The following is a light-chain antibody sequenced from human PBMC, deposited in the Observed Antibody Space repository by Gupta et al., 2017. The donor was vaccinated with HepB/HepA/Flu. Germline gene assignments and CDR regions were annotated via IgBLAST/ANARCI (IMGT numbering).Light chain of an antibody. CDR3: QVWDSSSDHHVV. V-gene: IGLV3-21*03. CDR2: DDS. CDR1: NIGSKS. J-gene: IGLJ2*01. Sequence: SYVLTQPPSVSVAPGKTARLTCGGNNIGSKSVHWYQQKPGQSPVLVVYDDSDRPSGIPDRFSGSNSGNTATLTISRVEAGDEADYYCQVWDSSSDHHVVFGGGTKLTVL.